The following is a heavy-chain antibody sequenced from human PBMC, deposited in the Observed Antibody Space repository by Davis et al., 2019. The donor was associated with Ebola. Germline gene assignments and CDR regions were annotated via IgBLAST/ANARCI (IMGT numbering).Heavy chain of an antibody. Sequence: GGSLRLSCAASGFTFSDYYMSWIRQAPGKGLEWVSYISSSGSTIYYADSVKGRFTISRDNAKNTLYLQMNSLRAEDTAVYYCAREGGYYDFWSGYYGNWFDPWGQGTLVTVSS. CDR2: ISSSGSTI. J-gene: IGHJ5*02. CDR1: GFTFSDYY. D-gene: IGHD3-3*01. V-gene: IGHV3-11*04. CDR3: AREGGYYDFWSGYYGNWFDP.